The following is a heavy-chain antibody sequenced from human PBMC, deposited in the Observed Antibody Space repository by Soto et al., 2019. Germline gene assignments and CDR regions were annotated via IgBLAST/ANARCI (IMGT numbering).Heavy chain of an antibody. CDR1: GGSFRRYY. Sequence: SETLSLTCAVYGGSFRRYYWSWIRQPPGKGLEWIGEINHRGSTNYSPSLKGRVTISVDTSKNQFSLKLSSVTAADTAVYYCARKPDYGDYAGEDYWGQGTQVTVSS. D-gene: IGHD4-17*01. V-gene: IGHV4-34*01. J-gene: IGHJ4*02. CDR2: INHRGST. CDR3: ARKPDYGDYAGEDY.